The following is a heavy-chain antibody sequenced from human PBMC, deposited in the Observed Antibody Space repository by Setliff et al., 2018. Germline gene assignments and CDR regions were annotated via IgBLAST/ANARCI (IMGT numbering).Heavy chain of an antibody. J-gene: IGHJ4*02. D-gene: IGHD6-6*01. Sequence: SETLSLTCTVSGGSISSRSYYWGWIRQPPGKGLEWIGSIYHSGSSYYNPSLRSRVTISVDTSKNQFSLILRSVTAADTAVYYCATWTSIAARPHSTFDYWGQGTLVTVSS. CDR3: ATWTSIAARPHSTFDY. CDR1: GGSISSRSYY. V-gene: IGHV4-39*07. CDR2: IYHSGSS.